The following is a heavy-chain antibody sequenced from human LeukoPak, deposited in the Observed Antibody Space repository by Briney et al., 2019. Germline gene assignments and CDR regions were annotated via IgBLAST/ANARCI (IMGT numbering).Heavy chain of an antibody. CDR1: GGSISSSSYY. CDR2: IYYSGST. J-gene: IGHJ4*02. Sequence: SETLSLTCTVSGGSISSSSYYWGWIRQPPGKGLEWIGSIYYSGSTYYNPSLKSRVTISVDTSKNQFSLKLSSVTAADTAVYYCARWGAMATFDYWGQGTLVTVSS. V-gene: IGHV4-39*01. CDR3: ARWGAMATFDY. D-gene: IGHD3-16*01.